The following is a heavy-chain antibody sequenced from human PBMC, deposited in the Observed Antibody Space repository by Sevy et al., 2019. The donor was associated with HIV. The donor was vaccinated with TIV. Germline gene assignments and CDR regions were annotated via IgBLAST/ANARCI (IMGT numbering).Heavy chain of an antibody. CDR1: GFTFSSYS. V-gene: IGHV3-21*01. CDR3: ARGPSYYYDSSGYYRKYFDY. Sequence: GGSLRLSSAASGFTFSSYSMNWVRQAPGKGLEWVSSISSSSSYIYYADSVKGRFTISRDNAKNSLYLQMNSLRAEDTAVYYCARGPSYYYDSSGYYRKYFDYWGQGTLVTVSS. D-gene: IGHD3-22*01. J-gene: IGHJ4*02. CDR2: ISSSSSYI.